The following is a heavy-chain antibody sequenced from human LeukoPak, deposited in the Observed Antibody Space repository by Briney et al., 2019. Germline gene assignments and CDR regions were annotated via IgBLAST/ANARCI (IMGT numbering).Heavy chain of an antibody. CDR3: AKDQVYGGNTLGVFDI. V-gene: IGHV3-23*01. Sequence: PGGSLRLSCAASGFTLSIYAMSWVRQAPGKGLEWVSGISGSGALTYYADSVKGRFTMSRDNSRDTLYLQMNSLRAEDTAVYYCAKDQVYGGNTLGVFDIWGQGTTVTVSS. CDR2: ISGSGALT. CDR1: GFTLSIYA. D-gene: IGHD4-23*01. J-gene: IGHJ3*02.